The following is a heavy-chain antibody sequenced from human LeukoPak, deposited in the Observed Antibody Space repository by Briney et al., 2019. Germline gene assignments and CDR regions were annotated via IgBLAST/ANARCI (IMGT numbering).Heavy chain of an antibody. D-gene: IGHD3-9*01. CDR2: INHSGST. CDR3: AEGTGYFDPFDY. V-gene: IGHV4-34*01. CDR1: GGSFSGYY. J-gene: IGHJ4*02. Sequence: SETLSLTCAVYGGSFSGYYWSWIRQPPGKGLEWIGEINHSGSTNYNPSLKSRVTISVDTSENQFSLKLSSVTAADTAVYYCAEGTGYFDPFDYWGQGTLVTVSS.